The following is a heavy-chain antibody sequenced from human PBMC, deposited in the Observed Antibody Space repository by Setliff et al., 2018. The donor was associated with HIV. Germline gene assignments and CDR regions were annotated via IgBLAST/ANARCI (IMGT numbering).Heavy chain of an antibody. CDR2: ISAYNGNT. D-gene: IGHD6-13*01. V-gene: IGHV1-18*01. Sequence: ASVKVSCKASGYTSTSYGISWVRQAPGQGLEWMGWISAYNGNTNYAQKFQGRVTITADGSTRTAYMELRSLRSDDTAVYYCARDPSSWFYFDYWGQGTLVTVSS. CDR3: ARDPSSWFYFDY. J-gene: IGHJ4*02. CDR1: GYTSTSYG.